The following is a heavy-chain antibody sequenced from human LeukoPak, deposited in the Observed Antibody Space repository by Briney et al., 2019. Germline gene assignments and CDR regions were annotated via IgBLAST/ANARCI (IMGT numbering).Heavy chain of an antibody. CDR2: ISGSGGST. J-gene: IGHJ1*01. Sequence: GGSLRLSCAASGFPFSSYGMSWVRQAPGKGLEWVSAISGSGGSTYYADSVKGRFTISRDNSKNTLYLQMNSLRAEDTAVYYCAKSFIGEYYYDSSGYYLPSAEYFQHWGQGTLVTVSS. CDR1: GFPFSSYG. V-gene: IGHV3-23*01. D-gene: IGHD3-22*01. CDR3: AKSFIGEYYYDSSGYYLPSAEYFQH.